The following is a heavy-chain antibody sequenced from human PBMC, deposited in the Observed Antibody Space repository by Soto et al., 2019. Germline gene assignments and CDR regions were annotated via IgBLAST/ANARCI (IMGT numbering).Heavy chain of an antibody. D-gene: IGHD4-17*01. CDR3: ARKRVNYGGNSDYYYYGMDV. V-gene: IGHV4-30-4*01. Sequence: SETLSLTCTVSGGSISSGDYYWSWIRQPPGKGLEWIGYIYYSGSTYYNPSLKSRVTISVDTSKNQFSLKLSSVTAADTAVYYCARKRVNYGGNSDYYYYGMDVWGQGTMVTVSS. CDR1: GGSISSGDYY. CDR2: IYYSGST. J-gene: IGHJ6*02.